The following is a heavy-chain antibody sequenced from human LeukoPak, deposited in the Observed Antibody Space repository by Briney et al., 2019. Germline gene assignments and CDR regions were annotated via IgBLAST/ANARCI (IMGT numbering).Heavy chain of an antibody. CDR3: ARGLIAAAGVDAFDI. J-gene: IGHJ3*02. CDR2: IYSGGST. V-gene: IGHV3-53*01. Sequence: GGSLRPSCAASGFTVSSNYMSWVRQAPGKGLEWVSVIYSGGSTYYADSVKGRFTISRDNSKNTLYLQMNSLRAEDTAVYYCARGLIAAAGVDAFDIWGQGTMVTVSS. CDR1: GFTVSSNY. D-gene: IGHD6-13*01.